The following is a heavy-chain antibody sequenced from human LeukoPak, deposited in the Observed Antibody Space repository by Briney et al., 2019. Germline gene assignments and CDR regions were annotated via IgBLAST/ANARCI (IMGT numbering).Heavy chain of an antibody. CDR2: MYTSGDT. J-gene: IGHJ4*02. Sequence: SETLSLTCTVSGGSMSSSYHYWNWIRQPAGKGLEWIGRMYTSGDTTYNPSLQGRVTISLGTSKSQFSLKLSSVTAADTAVYYCARTFCSGGNCYHFDSWGQGILVTVSS. CDR3: ARTFCSGGNCYHFDS. V-gene: IGHV4-61*02. CDR1: GGSMSSSYHY. D-gene: IGHD2-15*01.